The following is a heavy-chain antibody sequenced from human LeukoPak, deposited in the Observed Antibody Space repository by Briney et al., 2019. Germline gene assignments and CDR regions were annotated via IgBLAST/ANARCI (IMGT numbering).Heavy chain of an antibody. CDR3: ARDFEEGYSDAFHI. V-gene: IGHV1-69*04. J-gene: IGHJ3*02. CDR2: IMPIYGIP. D-gene: IGHD3-22*01. Sequence: GASVKVSCKTSGGTFSTYAITWVRQAPGQGLEWMGKIMPIYGIPDYAPKYQGRVTITADKSTSTAYMELSRLRSGDTAVYYCARDFEEGYSDAFHIWGQGTMVTVSS. CDR1: GGTFSTYA.